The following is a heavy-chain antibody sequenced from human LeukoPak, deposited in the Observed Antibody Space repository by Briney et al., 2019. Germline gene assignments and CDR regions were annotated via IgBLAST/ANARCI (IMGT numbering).Heavy chain of an antibody. CDR1: GFTFSNYW. D-gene: IGHD3-3*01. V-gene: IGHV3-7*01. CDR3: AGATHWSGWVYDY. J-gene: IGHJ4*02. CDR2: IKKDASEI. Sequence: GGSLRLSCEASGFTFSNYWMTWVRQAPGKGLEWVANIKKDASEIYYVDSVKGRFTISRDNAKNALYLQMNSLRAEDTAVYYCAGATHWSGWVYDYWGQGSLVTVSS.